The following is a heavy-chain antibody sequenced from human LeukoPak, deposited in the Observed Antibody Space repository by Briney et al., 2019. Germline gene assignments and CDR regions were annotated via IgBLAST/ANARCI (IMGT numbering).Heavy chain of an antibody. CDR1: GFTFSSYG. D-gene: IGHD3-10*01. Sequence: PGGSLRLSCAASGFTFSSYGMHWVRQAPGKGLEWVAVIWYDGSNKYYADSVKGRFTISRDNSKNTLYLQMNSLRAEDTAVYYCAKDRKPYGSGSYYQDYWGQGTLVTVSS. J-gene: IGHJ4*02. CDR2: IWYDGSNK. V-gene: IGHV3-30*02. CDR3: AKDRKPYGSGSYYQDY.